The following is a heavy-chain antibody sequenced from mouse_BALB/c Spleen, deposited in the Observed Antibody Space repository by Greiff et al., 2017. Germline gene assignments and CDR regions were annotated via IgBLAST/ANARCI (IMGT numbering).Heavy chain of an antibody. CDR2: IFPGSGNT. CDR1: GYSFTSYY. V-gene: IGHV1-66*01. Sequence: VKLVESGPELVKPGASVKISCKASGYSFTSYYIHWVKQRPGQGLEWIGWIFPGSGNTKYNEKFKGKATLTADTSSSTAYMQLSSLTSEDSAVYFCARGGRGYWYFDVWGAGTTVTVSS. CDR3: ARGGRGYWYFDV. J-gene: IGHJ1*01.